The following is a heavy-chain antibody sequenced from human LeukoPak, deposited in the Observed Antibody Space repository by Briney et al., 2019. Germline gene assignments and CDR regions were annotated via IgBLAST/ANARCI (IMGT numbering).Heavy chain of an antibody. CDR1: GFTFSSYA. Sequence: PGGSLRLSCAASGFTFSSYAMSWVRQAPGKGLEWVSAISGSGGSTYYADSVKGRFTISRDNSKNTLYLQMNSLRAEDTAVYYCARFIDVYDAFDIWGQGTMVTVSS. CDR3: ARFIDVYDAFDI. V-gene: IGHV3-23*01. J-gene: IGHJ3*02. CDR2: ISGSGGST. D-gene: IGHD2-8*01.